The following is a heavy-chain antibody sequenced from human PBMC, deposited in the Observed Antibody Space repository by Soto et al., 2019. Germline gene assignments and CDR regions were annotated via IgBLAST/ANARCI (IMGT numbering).Heavy chain of an antibody. Sequence: QLQLQESGPGLVKPSETLSLTCTVSGGSISSSSYYWGWIRQPPGKGLEWIGSIYYSGSTYYNPSLKSRVTISVDTSKNQFSLKLSSVTAADTAVYYCARHEESWSAVAVHAYFQHWGQGTLVTVSS. CDR1: GGSISSSSYY. CDR2: IYYSGST. D-gene: IGHD6-19*01. CDR3: ARHEESWSAVAVHAYFQH. J-gene: IGHJ1*01. V-gene: IGHV4-39*01.